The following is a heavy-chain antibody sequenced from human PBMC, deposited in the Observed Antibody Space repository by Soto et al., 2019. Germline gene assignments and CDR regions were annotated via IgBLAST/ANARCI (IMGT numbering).Heavy chain of an antibody. V-gene: IGHV4-30-4*01. Sequence: PSETLSLTCTVSGGSVSSGGDYWSWIRQSPGKGLEWIGYISGSGSTGYNPSLKNRLTMSVDRSKNQFTLRLTSVTAADTAVYFCATESGSTYGYFDYWGQGTQGTVSS. CDR1: GGSVSSGGDY. CDR2: ISGSGST. CDR3: ATESGSTYGYFDY. D-gene: IGHD5-18*01. J-gene: IGHJ4*02.